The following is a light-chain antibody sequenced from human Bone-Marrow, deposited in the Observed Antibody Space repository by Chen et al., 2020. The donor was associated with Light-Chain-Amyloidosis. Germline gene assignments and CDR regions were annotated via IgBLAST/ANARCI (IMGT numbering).Light chain of an antibody. V-gene: IGLV3-25*03. CDR2: RDT. Sequence: SYELTQPPSVSVSPGQTARIPCSGDDLPMKYAYGYQQKPGQAPVLVIHRDTERPSGISERFSGSSSGTTATLTISGVQAEDEADYHCQSADSSGTYEVIFGGGTKLTVL. CDR1: DLPMKY. J-gene: IGLJ2*01. CDR3: QSADSSGTYEVI.